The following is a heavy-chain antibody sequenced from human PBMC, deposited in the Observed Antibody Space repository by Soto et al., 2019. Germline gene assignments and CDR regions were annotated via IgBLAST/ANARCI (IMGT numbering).Heavy chain of an antibody. J-gene: IGHJ4*02. CDR3: AREAQQLDFDY. CDR1: GFTFSSYG. CDR2: IWNDGSNK. Sequence: QVQLVESGGGVVQPGRSLRLSCAASGFTFSSYGMHWVRQAPGKGLEWVAVIWNDGSNKYYADSVKGRFTISRDNCKNPLYLQMNSLRAEDTAVYYCAREAQQLDFDYWGQGTLVTVSS. D-gene: IGHD6-13*01. V-gene: IGHV3-33*01.